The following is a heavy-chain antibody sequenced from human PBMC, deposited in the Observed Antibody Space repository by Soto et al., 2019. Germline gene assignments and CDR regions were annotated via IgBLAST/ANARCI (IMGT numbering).Heavy chain of an antibody. CDR2: IYYSGST. CDR3: ARSSSWSKRYYFDY. V-gene: IGHV4-61*01. D-gene: IGHD6-13*01. CDR1: GGSVGSGSYY. Sequence: SETLSLTCTVSGGSVGSGSYYWSWIRQPPGKGLEWIGYIYYSGSTNYNPSLKSRVTISVDTSKNQFSLKLSSVTAADTAVYYCARSSSWSKRYYFDYWGQGTLVTVSA. J-gene: IGHJ4*02.